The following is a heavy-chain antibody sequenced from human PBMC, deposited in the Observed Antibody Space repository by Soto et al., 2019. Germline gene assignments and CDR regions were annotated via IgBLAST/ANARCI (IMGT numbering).Heavy chain of an antibody. CDR3: ARKTRIAAAEPDYYYYMDV. CDR1: GDSVSSNSAA. V-gene: IGHV6-1*01. J-gene: IGHJ6*03. Sequence: PSQTLSLTCAISGDSVSSNSAAWNWIRQSPSRDLEWLGRTYYRSKWYNDYAVSVKSRITINPDTSKNQFSLQLNSVTPEDTAVYYCARKTRIAAAEPDYYYYMDVWGKGTTVTVSS. CDR2: TYYRSKWYN. D-gene: IGHD6-13*01.